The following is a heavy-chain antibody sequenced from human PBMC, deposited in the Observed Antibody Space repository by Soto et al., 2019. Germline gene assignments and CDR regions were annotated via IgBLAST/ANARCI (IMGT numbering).Heavy chain of an antibody. CDR2: IKTDGSEK. J-gene: IGHJ4*02. Sequence: GGSLRLSCAASGFTFNNYWMSWVRQAPGKGLEWVAHIKTDGSEKYYVDSVKGRFTISRDNAQSSVYLQMNSLRAEDTALYYCAKESSSWNAGFFDLWGRGTLVTVS. V-gene: IGHV3-7*03. D-gene: IGHD6-13*01. CDR3: AKESSSWNAGFFDL. CDR1: GFTFNNYW.